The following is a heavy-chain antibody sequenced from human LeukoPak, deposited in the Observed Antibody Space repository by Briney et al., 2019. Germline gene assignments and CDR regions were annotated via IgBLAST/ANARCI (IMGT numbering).Heavy chain of an antibody. Sequence: PSQTLSLTCTVSGGSISSYYWSWIRQPAGKGLEWIGRIYTSGSTNYNPYLKSRVTMSVDTSKNQFSLKLSSVTAADTAVYYCARDGARGFGVVIQDAFDIWGQGTMVTVSS. V-gene: IGHV4-4*07. CDR3: ARDGARGFGVVIQDAFDI. CDR1: GGSISSYY. CDR2: IYTSGST. D-gene: IGHD3-3*01. J-gene: IGHJ3*02.